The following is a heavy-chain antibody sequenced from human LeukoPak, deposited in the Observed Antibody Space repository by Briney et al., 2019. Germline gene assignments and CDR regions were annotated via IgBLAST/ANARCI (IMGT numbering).Heavy chain of an antibody. Sequence: GGSLRLSCAASGFTFSSYAMTWVRQAPGKGLQWVSTISVSGENTYYADSVKGRFTISRDNSKNTLYLQMNSLRAEDTAVYYCAKGYYYFDYWGQGTLVTVSS. CDR1: GFTFSSYA. D-gene: IGHD2-21*01. V-gene: IGHV3-23*01. J-gene: IGHJ4*02. CDR3: AKGYYYFDY. CDR2: ISVSGENT.